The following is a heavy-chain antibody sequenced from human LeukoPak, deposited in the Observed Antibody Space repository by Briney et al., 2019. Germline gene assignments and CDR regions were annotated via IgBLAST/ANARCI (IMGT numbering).Heavy chain of an antibody. V-gene: IGHV4-59*08. J-gene: IGHJ4*02. D-gene: IGHD5-18*01. CDR1: GVSITTYY. CDR2: IYHSGST. CDR3: ARHGYSYGN. Sequence: PSETLSLTCTVSGVSITTYYWSWIRQPPGKGLEWIGHIYHSGSTNYNPSLKSRVTISVDTSKNQFSLKLSSVTAADTAVYYCARHGYSYGNWGQGTLVTVSS.